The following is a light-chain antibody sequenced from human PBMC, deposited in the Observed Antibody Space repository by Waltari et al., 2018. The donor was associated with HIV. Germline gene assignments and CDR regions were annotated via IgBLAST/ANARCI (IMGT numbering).Light chain of an antibody. V-gene: IGKV1-5*03. CDR1: QSISTW. Sequence: DIQMNQAPYTLSASVGDRVTIPCRASQSISTWLAWYQQTPGEAPKLLISKASTLETGGPSRFSGSGSGTEFTLTISSLQPDDFATYFCQHYNIYPYTFGQGTKLEVK. J-gene: IGKJ2*01. CDR3: QHYNIYPYT. CDR2: KAS.